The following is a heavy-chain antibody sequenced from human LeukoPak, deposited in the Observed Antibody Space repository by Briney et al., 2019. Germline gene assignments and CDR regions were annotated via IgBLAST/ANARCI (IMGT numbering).Heavy chain of an antibody. CDR1: GFTFSGYA. V-gene: IGHV3-23*01. CDR2: TSRSGEIT. CDR3: AKDGRYCSGGSCYYYFDY. D-gene: IGHD2-15*01. J-gene: IGHJ4*02. Sequence: GGSLRLSCAASGFTFSGYAMSWVRQATGKGLEWVSSTSRSGEITFYADSVKGRFTISRDNSKNTLYLQMNSLRAEDTAVYYCAKDGRYCSGGSCYYYFDYWGQGTLVTVSS.